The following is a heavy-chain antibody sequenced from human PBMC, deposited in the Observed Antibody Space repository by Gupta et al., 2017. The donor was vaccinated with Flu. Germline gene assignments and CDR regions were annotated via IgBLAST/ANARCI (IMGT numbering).Heavy chain of an antibody. CDR1: GFTFSSYS. V-gene: IGHV3-48*02. D-gene: IGHD2-2*02. J-gene: IGHJ6*02. Sequence: EVQLVESGGGLVQPGGSLRLSCAASGFTFSSYSMNWVRQAPGKGLEWVSYISSSSSTIYYADSVKGRFTISRDNAKNSLYLQMNSLRDEDTAVYYCASVPAAIGYYYYGMDVWGQGTTVTVSS. CDR3: ASVPAAIGYYYYGMDV. CDR2: ISSSSSTI.